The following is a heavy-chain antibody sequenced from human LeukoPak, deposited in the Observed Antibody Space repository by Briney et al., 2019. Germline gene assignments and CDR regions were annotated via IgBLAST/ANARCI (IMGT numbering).Heavy chain of an antibody. J-gene: IGHJ4*02. D-gene: IGHD3-10*01. CDR2: INHSGST. Sequence: SGTLSLTCAVYGGSFSGYYWSWIRQPPGKGLEWIGEINHSGSTNYNPSLKSRVTISVDTSKNQFSLKLSSVTAADTAVYYCARGGFARSNYYGSGSYYNFLDYWGQGTLVTVSS. CDR3: ARGGFARSNYYGSGSYYNFLDY. CDR1: GGSFSGYY. V-gene: IGHV4-34*01.